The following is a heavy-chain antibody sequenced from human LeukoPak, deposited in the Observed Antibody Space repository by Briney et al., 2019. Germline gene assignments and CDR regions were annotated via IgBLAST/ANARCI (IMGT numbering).Heavy chain of an antibody. V-gene: IGHV3-53*01. CDR3: ARIEWERLGRAFDI. CDR2: IYNTGAT. CDR1: GFTISGDY. D-gene: IGHD1-26*01. Sequence: WGSLRLSCAASGFTISGDYITWVRQAPGKGLEWVSSIYNTGATHYAESVKGRFTISRDNSKNTLFLQMNSLRAEDMAVYYCARIEWERLGRAFDIWGQGTMVTVSS. J-gene: IGHJ3*02.